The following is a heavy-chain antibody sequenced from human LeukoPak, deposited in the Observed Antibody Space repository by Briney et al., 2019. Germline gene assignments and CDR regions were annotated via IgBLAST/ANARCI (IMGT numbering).Heavy chain of an antibody. J-gene: IGHJ4*02. Sequence: GGSLRLSCAASGFTFSSYGMSWVRQAPGKGLEWVSAISGSGGSTYYADSVKGRFTISRDNSKNTLYLQMNSLRAEDTAVYYCAKGAYDILTCYYDYWGQGTLVTVSS. CDR3: AKGAYDILTCYYDY. D-gene: IGHD3-9*01. CDR2: ISGSGGST. V-gene: IGHV3-23*01. CDR1: GFTFSSYG.